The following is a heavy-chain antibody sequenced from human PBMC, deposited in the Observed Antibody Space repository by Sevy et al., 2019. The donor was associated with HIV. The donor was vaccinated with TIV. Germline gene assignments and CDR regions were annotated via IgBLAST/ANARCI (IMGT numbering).Heavy chain of an antibody. Sequence: ASVKVSCKASGYTFTSYGISWVRQAPGQGLEWMGWISAYNGNTNYAQKLQGRVTMTTDTSTSTAYMELRSLRSDDTAVYYCAMFYDILTPSPHYYYGMDVWGQGTTVTVSS. CDR2: ISAYNGNT. CDR3: AMFYDILTPSPHYYYGMDV. D-gene: IGHD3-9*01. V-gene: IGHV1-18*01. CDR1: GYTFTSYG. J-gene: IGHJ6*02.